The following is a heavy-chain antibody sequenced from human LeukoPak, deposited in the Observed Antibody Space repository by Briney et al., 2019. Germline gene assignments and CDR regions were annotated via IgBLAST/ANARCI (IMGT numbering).Heavy chain of an antibody. CDR1: GYTFTGYY. V-gene: IGHV1-2*02. J-gene: IGHJ4*02. CDR2: IKPNNGGT. D-gene: IGHD2-2*01. Sequence: ASVKVSCEASGYTFTGYYMHWVRQAPGQGLEWMGWIKPNNGGTNYAQKFQGRVTMTWDTSISTAYMELSSLRSEDTAVYYCARGQKAGCSSTSCYYNYWGQGTLVTVSS. CDR3: ARGQKAGCSSTSCYYNY.